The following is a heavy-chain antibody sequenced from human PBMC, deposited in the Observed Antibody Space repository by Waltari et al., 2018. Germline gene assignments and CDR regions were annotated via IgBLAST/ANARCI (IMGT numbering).Heavy chain of an antibody. CDR1: GFTFPNYG. V-gene: IGHV3-30*18. D-gene: IGHD1-1*01. J-gene: IGHJ4*02. CDR2: RSFDGNNE. CDR3: AKDPPTHWSLDS. Sequence: QVQLVESGGGVVQPGRSLRLSCAASGFTFPNYGMHWVRQAPGKGLGWRALRSFDGNNEYYADTVKGRFTISRDTSKNTLYLQMNSLRPEDTAMYYCAKDPPTHWSLDSWGQGTLVTVSS.